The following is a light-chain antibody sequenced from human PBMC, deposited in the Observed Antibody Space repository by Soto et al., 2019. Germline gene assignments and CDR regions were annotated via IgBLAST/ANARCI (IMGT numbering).Light chain of an antibody. V-gene: IGKV1-39*01. Sequence: DIQMTQSPSSLAASVGDRVTITCRASQSISSYLNWYQQKPGKAPKLLIYAASSLQSGVPSRFSGSGSGTDFTLTISSLHPEDFATYFCQQSYTTLTLGGGTQVEIK. CDR1: QSISSY. CDR3: QQSYTTLT. CDR2: AAS. J-gene: IGKJ4*01.